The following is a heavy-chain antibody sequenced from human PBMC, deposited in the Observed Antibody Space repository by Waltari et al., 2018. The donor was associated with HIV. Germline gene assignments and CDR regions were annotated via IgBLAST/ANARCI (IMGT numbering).Heavy chain of an antibody. CDR1: GGSINNYS. CDR2: INASGGT. V-gene: IGHV4-4*07. CDR3: ARETSGPTWRLFDS. J-gene: IGHJ4*02. Sequence: QVQLQESGPGLVKPSETLSLTCIVSGGSINNYSWNWIRQPAGKGLEWLGRINASGGTNYNPSLKSQVTMSVDTSKNQFSLKLTSVTAADTAVYFCARETSGPTWRLFDSWGQGTLVTVSS. D-gene: IGHD1-26*01.